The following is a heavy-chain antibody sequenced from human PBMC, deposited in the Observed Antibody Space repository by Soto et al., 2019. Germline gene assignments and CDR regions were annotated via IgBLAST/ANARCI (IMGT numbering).Heavy chain of an antibody. J-gene: IGHJ5*02. D-gene: IGHD2-8*01. V-gene: IGHV1-18*01. CDR2: ISAYNGNT. Sequence: ASVKVSCKASGYTFTSYGISWVRQAPGQGLEWMGWISAYNGNTNYAQKLQGRVTMTTDTSTSTAYMELRSLRSDDTAVYYCARSARSICTNGVCYSWFDPWGQGTLVTVSS. CDR3: ARSARSICTNGVCYSWFDP. CDR1: GYTFTSYG.